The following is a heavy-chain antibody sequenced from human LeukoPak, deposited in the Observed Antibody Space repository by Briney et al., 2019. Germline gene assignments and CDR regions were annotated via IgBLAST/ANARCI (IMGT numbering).Heavy chain of an antibody. CDR3: ARHGYSSGWYYFDY. V-gene: IGHV4-34*01. Sequence: PSETLSLTCAVYGGSFSGYYWSWIRQPPGKGLEWIGELNHSGSTNYNPSLKSRVTISVDTSKNQFSLKLSSVTAADTAVYYCARHGYSSGWYYFDYWGQGTLVTVSS. CDR2: LNHSGST. CDR1: GGSFSGYY. J-gene: IGHJ4*02. D-gene: IGHD6-19*01.